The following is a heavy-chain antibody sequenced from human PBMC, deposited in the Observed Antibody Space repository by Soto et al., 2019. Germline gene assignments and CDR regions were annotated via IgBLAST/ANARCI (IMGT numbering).Heavy chain of an antibody. CDR3: ARDYGAPAASFFVY. Sequence: QVHLVESGGGVVQPGRSLRLSCAASGFTFSTYAMHWVRQAPGKGLEWVAGMSSDGSNSYYADSVKGRFTISRDNSKNTLYLQMNSLRAEDTAVYYCARDYGAPAASFFVYWGQGTLVTVSS. D-gene: IGHD2-2*01. CDR2: MSSDGSNS. V-gene: IGHV3-30-3*01. J-gene: IGHJ4*02. CDR1: GFTFSTYA.